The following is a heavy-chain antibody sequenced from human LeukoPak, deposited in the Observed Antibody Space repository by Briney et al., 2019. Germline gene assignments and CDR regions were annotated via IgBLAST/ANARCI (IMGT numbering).Heavy chain of an antibody. J-gene: IGHJ6*02. V-gene: IGHV1-2*04. CDR2: INPNSGGT. CDR1: GYTFTGYY. D-gene: IGHD2-15*01. CDR3: ARERYCSGGSCYYYGMDV. Sequence: GASVKVSCKASGYTFTGYYMHWVRQAPGQGLEWMGWINPNSGGTNYAQKFQGWVTMTRDTSISTAYMELSRLRSDDTAVYYCARERYCSGGSCYYYGMDVWGQGTTVTVSS.